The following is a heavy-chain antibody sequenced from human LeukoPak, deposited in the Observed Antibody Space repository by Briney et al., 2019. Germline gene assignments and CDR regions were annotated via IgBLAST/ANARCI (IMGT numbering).Heavy chain of an antibody. D-gene: IGHD6-13*01. CDR1: GYTFTGYY. CDR2: INPNSGGT. V-gene: IGHV1-2*02. Sequence: ASVKVSCKASGYTFTGYYIHWVRQAPGQGLEWMGWINPNSGGTKYAQNFQGRVTMTRDTSISTAYMELSRLRSDDTAVYYCARTEAQPGIVAAVDYWGQGTLVTVSS. J-gene: IGHJ4*02. CDR3: ARTEAQPGIVAAVDY.